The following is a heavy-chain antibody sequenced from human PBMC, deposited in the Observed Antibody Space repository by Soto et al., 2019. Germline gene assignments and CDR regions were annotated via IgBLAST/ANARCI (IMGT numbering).Heavy chain of an antibody. CDR3: ARTAADDY. CDR1: GFTFSSYA. V-gene: IGHV3-30-3*01. J-gene: IGHJ4*02. CDR2: ISYDGSNK. D-gene: IGHD6-13*01. Sequence: QVQLVESGGGVVQPGRSLRLSCAASGFTFSSYAMHWVRQAPGKGLEWVAVISYDGSNKYYADSVKGRFTISRDNSKNTLYLQMNSLRAEDTAVYYYARTAADDYWRQGTLLTVSS.